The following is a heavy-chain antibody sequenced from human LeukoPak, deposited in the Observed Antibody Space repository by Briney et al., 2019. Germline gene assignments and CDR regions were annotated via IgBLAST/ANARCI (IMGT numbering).Heavy chain of an antibody. J-gene: IGHJ4*02. CDR2: ISGHQGNT. CDR3: ARSSLGTITAGPFDY. V-gene: IGHV1-18*01. CDR1: GYTFSAYG. D-gene: IGHD5-12*01. Sequence: ASVKVSCKASGYTFSAYGIAWVRQAPGQGLEWMGWISGHQGNTKYAQNFQGRVTMTTDTSTGTAYMELRSQRSDDTAIYFCARSSLGTITAGPFDYWGQGTLVAVSS.